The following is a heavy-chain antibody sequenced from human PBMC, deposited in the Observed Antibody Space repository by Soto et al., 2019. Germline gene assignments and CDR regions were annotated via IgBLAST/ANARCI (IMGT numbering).Heavy chain of an antibody. Sequence: GGSLRLSCAASGFTFSSYAMNWVRQAPGKGLEWVSAISGTGFSTYYTDSVKGRFTISRDSSKNTLYLQMNSLRAEDTAVYYCAKVIVVVTADRGRYFQHWGQGTLVTVSS. CDR1: GFTFSSYA. D-gene: IGHD2-21*02. CDR2: ISGTGFST. V-gene: IGHV3-23*01. CDR3: AKVIVVVTADRGRYFQH. J-gene: IGHJ1*01.